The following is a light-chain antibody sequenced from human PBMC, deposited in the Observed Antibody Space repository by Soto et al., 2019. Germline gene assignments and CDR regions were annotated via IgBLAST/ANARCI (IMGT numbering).Light chain of an antibody. CDR3: QSYDSSLSGDV. V-gene: IGLV1-40*01. CDR1: SSNIGAGYE. J-gene: IGLJ1*01. Sequence: QSVLTQPPSVSEAPGQRVTISCTGSSSNIGAGYEAHWYQQVPGTAPKLLICENNNRPSGVPDRFSGSKSGTSASLAITGLQAEDEAEYYCQSYDSSLSGDVFGTGTKVTVL. CDR2: ENN.